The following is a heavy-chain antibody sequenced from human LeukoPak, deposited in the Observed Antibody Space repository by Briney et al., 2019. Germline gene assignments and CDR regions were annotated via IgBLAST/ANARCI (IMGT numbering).Heavy chain of an antibody. CDR2: INSDGSST. Sequence: GGSLRLSCAASGFTVSSNYMSWVRQAPGKGLVWVSRINSDGSSTSYADSVKGRFTISRDNAKNSLYLQMNSLRDEDTAVYYCARDHSHTPFPYYFDYWGQGTLVTVSS. CDR3: ARDHSHTPFPYYFDY. V-gene: IGHV3-74*01. CDR1: GFTVSSNY. D-gene: IGHD2-2*02. J-gene: IGHJ4*02.